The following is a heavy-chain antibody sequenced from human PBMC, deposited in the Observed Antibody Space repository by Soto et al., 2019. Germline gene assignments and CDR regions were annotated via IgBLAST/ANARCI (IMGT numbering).Heavy chain of an antibody. CDR3: ARGLPGGGVKRSWFDP. CDR1: GYTFTSND. V-gene: IGHV1-8*01. Sequence: QVQLVQSGAEVKKPGASVKVSCKASGYTFTSNDIYWLRQAPGQGPEWMGWMNPKSGDARYAQKFQDRLIMTRDTSITTAYMELTSLTSEDTAVYYCARGLPGGGVKRSWFDPWGQGTLVTVSS. J-gene: IGHJ5*02. CDR2: MNPKSGDA. D-gene: IGHD2-8*02.